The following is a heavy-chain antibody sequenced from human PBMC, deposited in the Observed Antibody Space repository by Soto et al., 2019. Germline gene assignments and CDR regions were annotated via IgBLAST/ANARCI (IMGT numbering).Heavy chain of an antibody. CDR1: GFTFSNRG. CDR3: ATDKYPDARHTSSWFDGMDV. CDR2: ISKTSSAI. V-gene: IGHV3-48*01. Sequence: GGSLRLSCGASGFTFSNRGMHWVRQAPGKGLEWVSFISKTSSAIYYADSVQGRFTISRDNAKNSLYLQMNSLRVEDTGVYFCATDKYPDARHTSSWFDGMDVWGQGATVTVSS. J-gene: IGHJ6*02. D-gene: IGHD6-13*01.